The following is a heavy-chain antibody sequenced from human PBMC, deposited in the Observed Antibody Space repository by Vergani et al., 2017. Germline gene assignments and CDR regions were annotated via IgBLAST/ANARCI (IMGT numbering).Heavy chain of an antibody. CDR2: ISYDGSNK. Sequence: QVQLVESGGGVVQPGRSPRLSCAASGFTFSSYGMHWVRQAPGKGLEWVAVISYDGSNKYYADPVKGRFTISRDNSKNTLYLQMNILRAEDTAVYYCAKDIYSWSDDEQYCFDYWGQGTLVTVSS. J-gene: IGHJ4*02. CDR1: GFTFSSYG. CDR3: AKDIYSWSDDEQYCFDY. D-gene: IGHD1-1*01. V-gene: IGHV3-30*18.